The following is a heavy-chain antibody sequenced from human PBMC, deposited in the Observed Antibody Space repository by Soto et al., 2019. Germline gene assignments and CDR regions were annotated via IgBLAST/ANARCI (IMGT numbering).Heavy chain of an antibody. D-gene: IGHD5-12*01. Sequence: QVHLVQSGAEVKRPGASVKVSCKASGYTLTDYYIHWVRQAPGQGLEWLGWINPNSGCTNYAQKLRGRVTLSRDTSVSTAHLELGRLTTDDTAVYYCARDGGVASVYGMDVWGQGTTVTVSS. CDR3: ARDGGVASVYGMDV. J-gene: IGHJ6*02. V-gene: IGHV1-2*02. CDR2: INPNSGCT. CDR1: GYTLTDYY.